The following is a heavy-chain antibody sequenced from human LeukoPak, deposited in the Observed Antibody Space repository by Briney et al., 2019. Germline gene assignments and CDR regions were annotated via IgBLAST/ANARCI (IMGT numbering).Heavy chain of an antibody. Sequence: GGSLRLSCAASGFTFSSYGMHWVRQAPGKGLEWVAFIRYDGSNKYYADSVKGRFTISRDNSKNTLYLQMNSLRAEDTAVYYCARDGMEGARVDWFDPWGQGTLVTVSS. D-gene: IGHD1-1*01. J-gene: IGHJ5*02. V-gene: IGHV3-30*02. CDR2: IRYDGSNK. CDR1: GFTFSSYG. CDR3: ARDGMEGARVDWFDP.